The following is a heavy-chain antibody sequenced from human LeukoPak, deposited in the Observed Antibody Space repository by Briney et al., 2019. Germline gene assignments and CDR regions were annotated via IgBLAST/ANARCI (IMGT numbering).Heavy chain of an antibody. Sequence: PGGSLRLSCAASGFTFSSYVMHWVRQAPGKGLEWVAVISYDGSNKYYADSVKGRFTISRDNSKNTLYLQMNSLRAEDTAVYYCAREVDHSGSYYRFFDYWGQGTLVTVSS. CDR3: AREVDHSGSYYRFFDY. CDR1: GFTFSSYV. V-gene: IGHV3-30*04. J-gene: IGHJ4*02. D-gene: IGHD1-26*01. CDR2: ISYDGSNK.